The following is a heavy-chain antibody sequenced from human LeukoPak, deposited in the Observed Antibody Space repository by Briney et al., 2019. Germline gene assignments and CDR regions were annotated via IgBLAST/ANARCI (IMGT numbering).Heavy chain of an antibody. CDR2: IYYSGST. D-gene: IGHD2-8*01. J-gene: IGHJ4*02. Sequence: SETLSLTCTVSGGSISSSSYYWGWIRQPPGQGLEWIGSIYYSGSTYYNPSLKSRVTISVDTSKNQFSLKLSSVTAADTAVYYCARLGFDCTNGVCYPTLFDYWGQGTLVTVSS. V-gene: IGHV4-39*01. CDR3: ARLGFDCTNGVCYPTLFDY. CDR1: GGSISSSSYY.